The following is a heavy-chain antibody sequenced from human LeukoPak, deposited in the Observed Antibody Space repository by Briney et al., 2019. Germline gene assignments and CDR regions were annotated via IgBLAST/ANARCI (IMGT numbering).Heavy chain of an antibody. V-gene: IGHV3-48*04. D-gene: IGHD3-10*01. Sequence: QTGGSLRLSCAASRFTFSSYSMNWVRQAPGKGLEWVSYISSSGSITKYADSLKGRFTVSRDNAKNSLYLQMNSLRAEDTAFYYCAKSHSVAQRGYFDFWGQGTLVTVSS. J-gene: IGHJ4*02. CDR1: RFTFSSYS. CDR2: ISSSGSIT. CDR3: AKSHSVAQRGYFDF.